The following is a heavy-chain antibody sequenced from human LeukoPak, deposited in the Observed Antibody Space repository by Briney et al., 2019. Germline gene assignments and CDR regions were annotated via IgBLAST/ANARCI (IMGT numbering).Heavy chain of an antibody. CDR2: INPSGGSA. J-gene: IGHJ4*02. V-gene: IGHV1-46*01. Sequence: GASVKVSCKVSGYTFSIYNMHWVRQAPGQGLEWMGIINPSGGSASDTQKFQGRVTMTRDTSTSTLYMELSSLRSEDTAVYYCAREGVAATGLDYWGQGTLVTVSS. CDR3: AREGVAATGLDY. CDR1: GYTFSIYN. D-gene: IGHD6-13*01.